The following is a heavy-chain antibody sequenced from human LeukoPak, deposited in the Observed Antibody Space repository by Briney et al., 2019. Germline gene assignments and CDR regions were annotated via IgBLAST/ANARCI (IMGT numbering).Heavy chain of an antibody. D-gene: IGHD3-16*01. CDR3: AIDLKTQTILGDGRFDT. CDR1: VYIFTDHY. CDR2: VDPADGET. J-gene: IGHJ5*02. Sequence: ASVKISFKTSVYIFTDHYVHCLQQAPGGGLQWMGRVDPADGETKVAPRFQGRVTIIADTSFDTAYMELSSLRSEDTAMYFCAIDLKTQTILGDGRFDTWGQGTLITVSS. V-gene: IGHV1-69-2*01.